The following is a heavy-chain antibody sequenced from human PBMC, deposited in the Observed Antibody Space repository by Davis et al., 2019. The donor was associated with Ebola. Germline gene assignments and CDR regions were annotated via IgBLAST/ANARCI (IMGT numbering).Heavy chain of an antibody. CDR1: GFTFSSYS. Sequence: GESLKISCAASGFTFSSYSMNWVRQAPGKGLEWVSSISSSSSYIYYADSLKGRFTISRDNSQNTLYLQMNSLRAEDTAVYYCARGSGWYTEYYFDYWGQGTLVTVSS. CDR3: ARGSGWYTEYYFDY. CDR2: ISSSSSYI. D-gene: IGHD6-19*01. J-gene: IGHJ4*02. V-gene: IGHV3-21*01.